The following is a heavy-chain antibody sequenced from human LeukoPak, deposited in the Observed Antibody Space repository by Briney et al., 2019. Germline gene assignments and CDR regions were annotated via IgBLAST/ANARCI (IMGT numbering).Heavy chain of an antibody. D-gene: IGHD3-22*01. J-gene: IGHJ6*03. CDR1: GGSFSGYY. CDR3: ARGRQDVTMIVVVMTAVSYYLDV. V-gene: IGHV4-34*01. CDR2: MNPSGST. Sequence: SETLTLTCAVYGGSFSGYYWTWIRQTPEKGLEWIGEMNPSGSTSYNPSLKSRVTISVDTSKNQFSLKLSSVTAADTAVYYCARGRQDVTMIVVVMTAVSYYLDVWGKGTTVTVS.